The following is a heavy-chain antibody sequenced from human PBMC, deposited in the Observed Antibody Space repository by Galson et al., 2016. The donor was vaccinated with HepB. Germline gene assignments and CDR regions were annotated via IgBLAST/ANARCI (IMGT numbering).Heavy chain of an antibody. Sequence: SLRLSCAASGFTFSSYAMSWVRQSPGKGLEWVSSISNSGGTTHYADSVQRRFTISRDNSKNTRYLQMNSLTAADAALYYCANSYCTGTACYRWHFRGQGTLVTVSP. V-gene: IGHV3-23*01. J-gene: IGHJ1*01. CDR3: ANSYCTGTACYRWHF. CDR1: GFTFSSYA. D-gene: IGHD1-1*01. CDR2: ISNSGGTT.